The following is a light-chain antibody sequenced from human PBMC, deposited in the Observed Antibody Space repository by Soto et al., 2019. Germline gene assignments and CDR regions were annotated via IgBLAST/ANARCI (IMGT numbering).Light chain of an antibody. CDR1: QRVYSSY. J-gene: IGKJ1*01. V-gene: IGKV3-20*01. Sequence: IMLSQSPGTLSLSPGERVTLSCRASQRVYSSYLAWYQQRPGQAPRLLFYDASIRATGIPDRFSGSGSGTDFSLTISRLDPEDFAVYYCHQYASSPWTFGQGTKVDIK. CDR2: DAS. CDR3: HQYASSPWT.